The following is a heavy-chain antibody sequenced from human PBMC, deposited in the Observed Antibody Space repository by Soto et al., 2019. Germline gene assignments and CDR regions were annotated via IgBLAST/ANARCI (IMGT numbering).Heavy chain of an antibody. D-gene: IGHD1-7*01. CDR3: ARDGSNWNYRNWFDP. J-gene: IGHJ5*02. CDR2: ISAYNGNT. CDR1: GYTFPSYG. Sequence: ASVKVSCKASGYTFPSYGISWVRQAPGQGLEWMGWISAYNGNTNYAQKLQGRVTMTTDTSTSTAYMELRSLRSDDTAVYYCARDGSNWNYRNWFDPWGQGTLVTVSS. V-gene: IGHV1-18*01.